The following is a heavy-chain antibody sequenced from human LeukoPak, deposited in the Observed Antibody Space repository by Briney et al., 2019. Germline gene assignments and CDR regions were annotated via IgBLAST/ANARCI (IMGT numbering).Heavy chain of an antibody. CDR2: IKQDGSEE. J-gene: IGHJ4*02. CDR1: GFSFSGYW. V-gene: IGHV3-7*01. CDR3: ARVVGSGWYRNYFDY. D-gene: IGHD6-19*01. Sequence: PGGSLRLSCAASGFSFSGYWMSWVRQAPGKGLEWVANIKQDGSEEYYVDSVKGRFTISRDNAKNSLYLQVNSLRAEDTAVYYCARVVGSGWYRNYFDYWGQGTLVTVSS.